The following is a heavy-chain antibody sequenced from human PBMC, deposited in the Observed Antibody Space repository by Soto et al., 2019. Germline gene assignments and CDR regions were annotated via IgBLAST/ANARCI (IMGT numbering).Heavy chain of an antibody. Sequence: KTSETLSLTCTVSGGSISSYYWSWIRQPPGKGLEWIGYIYYSGSTNYNPSLKSRVTISVDTSKNQFSLKLSSVTAADTAVYYCARASGKAKYYYGMDVWGQGTTVTVSS. D-gene: IGHD3-10*01. CDR3: ARASGKAKYYYGMDV. CDR1: GGSISSYY. J-gene: IGHJ6*02. V-gene: IGHV4-59*01. CDR2: IYYSGST.